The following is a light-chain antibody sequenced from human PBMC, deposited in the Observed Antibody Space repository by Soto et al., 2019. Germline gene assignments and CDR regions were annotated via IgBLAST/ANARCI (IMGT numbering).Light chain of an antibody. CDR1: QGISNY. Sequence: DIQMTQSPSSLSASVGDRVTITCRASQGISNYLAWYQQKPGKVPKLLIYAASTLQSGVPSRFRGSGSWTAFTLTISSLQPEDVATYYCHKYTSALLFTFGPGNQVDIK. J-gene: IGKJ3*01. V-gene: IGKV1-27*01. CDR2: AAS. CDR3: HKYTSALLFT.